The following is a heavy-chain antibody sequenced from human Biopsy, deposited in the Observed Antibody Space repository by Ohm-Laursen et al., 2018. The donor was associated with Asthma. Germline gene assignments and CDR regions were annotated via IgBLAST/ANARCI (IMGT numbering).Heavy chain of an antibody. CDR3: ARGYSGSDRIVYYYSGLEV. J-gene: IGHJ6*02. CDR1: GDSFSNYA. CDR2: LIPVLGTP. V-gene: IGHV1-69*13. D-gene: IGHD5-12*01. Sequence: SVKVSCKASGDSFSNYAISWVRQAPGQGLEWMGGLIPVLGTPDHAQMFEGRVTISADDSTSTAYMKLSSLSSEDTAVYYCARGYSGSDRIVYYYSGLEVWGQGTTVTVSS.